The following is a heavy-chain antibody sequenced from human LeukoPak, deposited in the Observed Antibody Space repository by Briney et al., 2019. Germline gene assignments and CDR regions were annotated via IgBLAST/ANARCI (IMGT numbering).Heavy chain of an antibody. D-gene: IGHD1-26*01. CDR3: TTGQLNPGIVGATDAYDI. J-gene: IGHJ3*02. V-gene: IGHV3-15*01. CDR2: IKSKTDGGTT. Sequence: PGGSLRLSCAASGFTFSNAWMSWVRQAPGKGLEWVGRIKSKTDGGTTDYAAPVKGRFTISRDDSKNTLYLQMNSLKTEDTAVYYCTTGQLNPGIVGATDAYDIWGQGTMVTVSS. CDR1: GFTFSNAW.